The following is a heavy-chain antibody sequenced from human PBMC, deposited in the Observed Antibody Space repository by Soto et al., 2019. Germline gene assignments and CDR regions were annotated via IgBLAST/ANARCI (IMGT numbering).Heavy chain of an antibody. J-gene: IGHJ5*02. CDR3: ARSIDP. Sequence: GASVKVSWKASGYTFATYAIHWVRQAPGQRLEWMGWINGGNGNTKYSQNFQGRVTLTISVDTSKNQFSLKLSSVTAADTAVYYCARSIDPWGQGTLVTVSS. V-gene: IGHV1-3*01. CDR1: GYTFATYA. CDR2: INGGNGNT.